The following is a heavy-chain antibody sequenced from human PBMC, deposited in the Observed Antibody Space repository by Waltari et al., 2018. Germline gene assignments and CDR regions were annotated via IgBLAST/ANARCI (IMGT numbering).Heavy chain of an antibody. V-gene: IGHV4-34*01. CDR1: GGSFSGYY. D-gene: IGHD2-2*01. Sequence: QVQLQQWGAGLLKPSETLSLTCAVYGGSFSGYYWSWIRQPPGKGLEWIGEINHSGSTNYNPSLKSRFTISVDTSKNQFSLKLSSVTAADTAVYYCARGGDIVVVPAAPFYFDYWGQGTLVTVSS. CDR3: ARGGDIVVVPAAPFYFDY. CDR2: INHSGST. J-gene: IGHJ4*02.